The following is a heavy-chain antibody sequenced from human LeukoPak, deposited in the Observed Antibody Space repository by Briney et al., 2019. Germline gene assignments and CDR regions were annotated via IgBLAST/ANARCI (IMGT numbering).Heavy chain of an antibody. CDR3: AKDTLLWTYIAARYDLGGY. J-gene: IGHJ4*02. CDR2: ISGSGGST. CDR1: GFTFSSYA. V-gene: IGHV3-23*01. Sequence: GGSLRLSCAASGFTFSSYAMSWVRQAPGKGLEWVSAISGSGGSTYYADSVKGRFTISRDNSKNTLYLQMNSLRAEDTAVYYCAKDTLLWTYIAARYDLGGYWGQGTLVTVSS. D-gene: IGHD6-6*01.